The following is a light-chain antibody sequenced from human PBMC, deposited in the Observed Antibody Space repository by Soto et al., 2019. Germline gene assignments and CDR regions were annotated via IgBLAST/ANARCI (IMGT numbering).Light chain of an antibody. V-gene: IGKV1-39*01. Sequence: DIPMTQSPSSLSASVGDRVTISCRASQSISTYLNWYQHKPGTAPRLLIYRASSVKSGVPPRFSGSGSGRDFTLTISSLRPEDIAIYFCQQSYSSPPWTFGQGTKVEVK. CDR1: QSISTY. J-gene: IGKJ1*01. CDR2: RAS. CDR3: QQSYSSPPWT.